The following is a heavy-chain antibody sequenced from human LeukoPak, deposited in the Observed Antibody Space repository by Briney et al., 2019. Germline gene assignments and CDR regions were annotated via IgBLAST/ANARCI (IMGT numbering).Heavy chain of an antibody. V-gene: IGHV3-23*01. CDR1: GFTFSSYA. CDR3: AKGGGSTAFDI. J-gene: IGHJ3*02. D-gene: IGHD3-16*01. CDR2: ISGGGGST. Sequence: GGSLRLSCAASGFTFSSYAMSWVRQAPGKGLEWVSAISGGGGSTYYADSVKGRFTISRDNSKSTLFLQMNCLRAEDTAVYYCAKGGGSTAFDIWGQGTVVTVSS.